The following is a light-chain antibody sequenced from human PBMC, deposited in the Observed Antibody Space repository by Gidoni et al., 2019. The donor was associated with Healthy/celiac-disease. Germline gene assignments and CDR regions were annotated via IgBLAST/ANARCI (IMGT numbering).Light chain of an antibody. Sequence: QMTQSPSSLSASVGDRVTITCRASQSISSYLNWYQQKPGKAPKLLIYAASSLQSGVPSRFSGSGSGTDFTLTISSLQPEDFATYFCQQSYSTPRTFGGGTKVEIK. V-gene: IGKV1-39*01. CDR2: AAS. CDR3: QQSYSTPRT. J-gene: IGKJ4*01. CDR1: QSISSY.